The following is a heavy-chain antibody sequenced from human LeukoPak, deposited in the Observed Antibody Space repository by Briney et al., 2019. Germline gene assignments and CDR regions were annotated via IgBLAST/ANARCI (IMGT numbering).Heavy chain of an antibody. CDR2: IYTSGST. Sequence: SETLSLTCTVSGGSISSYYWSWIRQPAGKGLEWIGRIYTSGSTNYNPSLKSRVTMSVDTSKNQFSLKLRSVTAADTAVYYCARDTYYYGSGSPYFDYWGQGTLVTVSS. V-gene: IGHV4-4*07. D-gene: IGHD3-10*01. CDR1: GGSISSYY. CDR3: ARDTYYYGSGSPYFDY. J-gene: IGHJ4*02.